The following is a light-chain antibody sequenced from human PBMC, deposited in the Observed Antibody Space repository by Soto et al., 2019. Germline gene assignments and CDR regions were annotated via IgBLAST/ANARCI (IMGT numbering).Light chain of an antibody. CDR3: QQYDSYSPYT. V-gene: IGKV1-5*03. Sequence: DIQMTQFPPTLSASIGDRVTITCRASQTISSSLAWYQQKPGKAPKLLIYKASTLETGVPSRFSGSGSGTEFTLTIGSLQPADFATYYCQQYDSYSPYTFGQGTRLEIK. CDR1: QTISSS. CDR2: KAS. J-gene: IGKJ2*01.